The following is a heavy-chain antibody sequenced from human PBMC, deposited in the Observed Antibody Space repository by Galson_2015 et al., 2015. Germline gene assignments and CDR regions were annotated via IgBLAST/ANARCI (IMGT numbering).Heavy chain of an antibody. D-gene: IGHD4-17*01. CDR1: GFTFSDYY. CDR2: ISSSGSTI. V-gene: IGHV3-11*01. Sequence: SLRLSCAASGFTFSDYYMSWLRQAPGKGLEWVSYISSSGSTIYYADSVKGRFTISRDNAKNSLYLQMNSLRAEDTAVYYCARVPGIDYGDYDSYYYYGMDVWGQGTTVTVSS. CDR3: ARVPGIDYGDYDSYYYYGMDV. J-gene: IGHJ6*02.